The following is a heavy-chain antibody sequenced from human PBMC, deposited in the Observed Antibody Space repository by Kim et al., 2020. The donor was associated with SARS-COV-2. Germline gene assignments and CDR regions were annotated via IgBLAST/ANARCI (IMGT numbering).Heavy chain of an antibody. J-gene: IGHJ4*02. CDR1: GGSISSGSYY. D-gene: IGHD6-19*01. CDR2: IYTSGST. Sequence: SETLSLTCTVSGGSISSGSYYWSWIRQPAGKGLEWIGRIYTSGSTNYNPSLKSRVTISVDTSKNQFSLKLSSVTAADTAVYYCARDKGGSGWYPPLGYWGQGTLVTVSS. CDR3: ARDKGGSGWYPPLGY. V-gene: IGHV4-61*02.